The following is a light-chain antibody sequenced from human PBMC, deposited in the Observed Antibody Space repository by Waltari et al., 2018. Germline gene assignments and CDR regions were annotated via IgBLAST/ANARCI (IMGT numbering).Light chain of an antibody. V-gene: IGKV4-1*01. CDR2: GPS. CDR1: QSVLSNSNNMNY. CDR3: QQCYTPPDT. J-gene: IGKJ2*01. Sequence: DIVMTQSPDSLAVSLGERATINCKASQSVLSNSNNMNYLGWYQQQPGQPPKFLISGPSTRESGVPNRFSGSGSGTDCTLTISSLPAEDVAVYYCQQCYTPPDTFGQGTNLEI.